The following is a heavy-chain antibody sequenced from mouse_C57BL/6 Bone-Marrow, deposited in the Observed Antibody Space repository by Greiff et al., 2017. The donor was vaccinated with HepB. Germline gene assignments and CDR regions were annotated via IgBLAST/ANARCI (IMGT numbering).Heavy chain of an antibody. D-gene: IGHD1-1*01. Sequence: QVQLQQSGPGLVQPSQSLSITCTVSGFSLTSYGVHWVRQSPGKGLEWLGVIWSGGSTDYNAAFISRLSISKDNSKSQVFFKMNSLQADDTAKYYCARRGDYGSSLDFDYWGQGTTLTVSS. CDR3: ARRGDYGSSLDFDY. CDR2: IWSGGST. V-gene: IGHV2-2*01. CDR1: GFSLTSYG. J-gene: IGHJ2*01.